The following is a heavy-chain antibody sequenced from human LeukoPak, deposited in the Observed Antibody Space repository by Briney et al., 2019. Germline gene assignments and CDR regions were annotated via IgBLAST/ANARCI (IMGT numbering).Heavy chain of an antibody. CDR3: AGTVVIRYYYYYYMDV. V-gene: IGHV1-69*05. J-gene: IGHJ6*03. CDR1: GGTFSSYA. D-gene: IGHD3-22*01. Sequence: SVKVSCKASGGTFSSYAISWVRQAPGQGLEWMGGIIPIFGTANYAQKFQGRVTITTDESTSTAYMELSSLRSVDTAVYYCAGTVVIRYYYYYYMDVWGKGTTVTVSS. CDR2: IIPIFGTA.